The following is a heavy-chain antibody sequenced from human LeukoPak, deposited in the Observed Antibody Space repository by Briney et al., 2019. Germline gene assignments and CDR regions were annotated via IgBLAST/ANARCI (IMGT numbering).Heavy chain of an antibody. V-gene: IGHV3-21*01. CDR1: GFTFSSYS. D-gene: IGHD4-11*01. CDR2: ISGSSSYI. J-gene: IGHJ6*02. CDR3: ARAGTTVTEGPRYYYYGMDV. Sequence: GGSLRLSCAASGFTFSSYSMNWVRQAPGKGLEWVSSISGSSSYIYYADSVKGRFTISRDNAKNSLYLQMNSLRAEDTAVYYCARAGTTVTEGPRYYYYGMDVWGQGTTVTVSS.